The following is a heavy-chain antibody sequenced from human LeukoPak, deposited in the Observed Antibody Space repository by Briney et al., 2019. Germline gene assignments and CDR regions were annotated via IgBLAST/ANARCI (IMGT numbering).Heavy chain of an antibody. Sequence: SETLSLTCAVYGGSFSGYYWSWIRQPPGKGLEWIGEINHSGSTNYNPSLKSRVTISVDTSKNQFSLKLSSVTAADTAVYYCARGIKWLRLDWFGPWGQGTLVTVSS. CDR3: ARGIKWLRLDWFGP. D-gene: IGHD5-12*01. CDR2: INHSGST. V-gene: IGHV4-34*01. J-gene: IGHJ5*02. CDR1: GGSFSGYY.